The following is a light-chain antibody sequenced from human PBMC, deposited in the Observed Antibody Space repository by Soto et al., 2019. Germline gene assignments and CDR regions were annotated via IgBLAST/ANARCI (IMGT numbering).Light chain of an antibody. CDR2: DVS. CDR3: SSYTSSSTSVV. V-gene: IGLV2-14*01. J-gene: IGLJ2*01. Sequence: QSALTQPASVSGSPGQSITISCTGTSSDVGGYNYVSWYQQHPGKAPKLMIHDVSNRPSGVSNRFSGSKSGNTASLTISGLQAEDEADYYCSSYTSSSTSVVFGGGTKVTVL. CDR1: SSDVGGYNY.